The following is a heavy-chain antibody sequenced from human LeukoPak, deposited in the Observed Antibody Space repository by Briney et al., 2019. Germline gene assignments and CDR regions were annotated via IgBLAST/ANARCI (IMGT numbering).Heavy chain of an antibody. D-gene: IGHD3-10*01. J-gene: IGHJ4*02. CDR3: ARVVGGNYYGSETDDY. Sequence: ASVTVSCKASGYTFTGYYMHWVRQAPGQGLEWMGWTNPNSGGTKYAQKFQGRVTMTRDTSISTAYMELSRLRSDDTAVYYCARVVGGNYYGSETDDYWGQGTLVTVSS. CDR2: TNPNSGGT. V-gene: IGHV1-2*02. CDR1: GYTFTGYY.